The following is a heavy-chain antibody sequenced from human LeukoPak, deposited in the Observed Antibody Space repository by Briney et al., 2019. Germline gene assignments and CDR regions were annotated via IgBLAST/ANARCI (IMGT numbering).Heavy chain of an antibody. V-gene: IGHV3-21*01. CDR3: ARCWVGAITEYFQQ. CDR1: GFTFSSYS. Sequence: PGGSLRLSCAASGFTFSSYSMNWVRQAPGKGLEWVSSISSSSSYIYYADSVKGRFTISRDNVKNSLYLQINSLRAEYTAVYYCARCWVGAITEYFQQWGQGTLVTVSS. CDR2: ISSSSSYI. D-gene: IGHD1-26*01. J-gene: IGHJ1*01.